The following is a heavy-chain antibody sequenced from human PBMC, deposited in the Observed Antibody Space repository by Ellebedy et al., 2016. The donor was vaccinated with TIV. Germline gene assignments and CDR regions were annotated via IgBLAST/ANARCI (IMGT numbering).Heavy chain of an antibody. CDR1: GFTFSTSW. D-gene: IGHD1-26*01. CDR3: ATDGSYGDYLSPTHAFEI. Sequence: GGSLRLSCAASGFTFSTSWMHWVRQAPGKGLEWVANIKRDGSEKYYVDSAKGRFTISRDNGKRSLYLQMNSLRADDAAMYYCATDGSYGDYLSPTHAFEIWGQGTMLIVSS. CDR2: IKRDGSEK. V-gene: IGHV3-7*01. J-gene: IGHJ3*02.